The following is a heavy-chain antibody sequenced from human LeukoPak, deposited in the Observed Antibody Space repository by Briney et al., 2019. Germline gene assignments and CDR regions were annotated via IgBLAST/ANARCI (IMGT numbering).Heavy chain of an antibody. V-gene: IGHV3-53*01. J-gene: IGHJ4*02. Sequence: GGSLRLSCAASGFTVSSNYMSWVRQAPGKGLEWVSVIYSGGSTYYADSVKGRFTISRDNSKDTLYLQMNSLRAEDTAVYYCARDDVGLDSSGTKSDYWGQGTLVTVSS. CDR3: ARDDVGLDSSGTKSDY. CDR2: IYSGGST. CDR1: GFTVSSNY. D-gene: IGHD3-22*01.